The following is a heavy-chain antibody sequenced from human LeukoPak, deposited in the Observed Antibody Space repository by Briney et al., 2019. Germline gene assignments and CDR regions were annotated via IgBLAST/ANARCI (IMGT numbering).Heavy chain of an antibody. CDR2: ISARLGNR. Sequence: ASVKVSCKASGYTFTVYYMHWLRQAPGQGLEWMGWISARLGNRKYVQKFQDRLTMTTDTSTDTAYMELRSLTSDDTAVYYCARGIYCSAGSCPFHFDYWGQGTLVTVSS. CDR3: ARGIYCSAGSCPFHFDY. D-gene: IGHD2-15*01. V-gene: IGHV1-18*04. CDR1: GYTFTVYY. J-gene: IGHJ4*02.